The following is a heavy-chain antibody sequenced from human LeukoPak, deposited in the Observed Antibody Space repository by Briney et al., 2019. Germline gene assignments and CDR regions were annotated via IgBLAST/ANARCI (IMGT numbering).Heavy chain of an antibody. Sequence: PSETLSLTCTGSGGSINSYYWSWIRQPPGKGLEWIWYIYNSETINYNPSLTSRVTISLDTSKNQVSLKLTSVTAADTAVYYCVRVGGASSILSAFDIWGQGTMVTVSS. CDR2: IYNSETI. CDR1: GGSINSYY. V-gene: IGHV4-59*01. D-gene: IGHD6-6*01. J-gene: IGHJ3*02. CDR3: VRVGGASSILSAFDI.